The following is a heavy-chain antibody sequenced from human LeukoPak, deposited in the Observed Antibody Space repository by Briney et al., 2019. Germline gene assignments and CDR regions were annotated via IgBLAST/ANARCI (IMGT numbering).Heavy chain of an antibody. CDR2: ISGSGGRT. Sequence: GGSLRLSCAASGFTFSSYAMSWVRQAPGKGLEWVSAISGSGGRTYYADSVKGRFTISRDNSKNTLYLQMNSLRAEDTAVYYCANYLDTAMVFDYWGQGTLVTVSS. D-gene: IGHD5-18*01. V-gene: IGHV3-23*01. CDR1: GFTFSSYA. CDR3: ANYLDTAMVFDY. J-gene: IGHJ4*02.